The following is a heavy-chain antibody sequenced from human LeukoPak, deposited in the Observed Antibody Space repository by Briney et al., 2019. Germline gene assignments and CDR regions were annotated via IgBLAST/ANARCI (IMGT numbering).Heavy chain of an antibody. J-gene: IGHJ4*02. V-gene: IGHV3-7*01. CDR1: GFTLSNYW. CDR3: TRNEI. Sequence: GGSLRLSCAASGFTLSNYWMCWVRQVPRKGLEWVASINRDGGEKHYVDSVEGRFTISRDNAKNSLYLQMYSLKAEDTAVYFCTRNEIWGQGTLVTVSS. CDR2: INRDGGEK.